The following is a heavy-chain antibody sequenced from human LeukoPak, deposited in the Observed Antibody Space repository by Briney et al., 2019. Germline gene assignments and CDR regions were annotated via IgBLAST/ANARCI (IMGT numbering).Heavy chain of an antibody. CDR1: GFTFSNYG. V-gene: IGHV3-33*01. Sequence: GMSLRLSCAASGFTFSNYGMHWVRQVPGKGLEWVTAIWFDGIRKYYADSVKGRLTISRDNSKNTLYLQMNSLRAEDTAVYYCARDLEDSSPFGAFDMWGQGTMVTVSS. D-gene: IGHD3-22*01. CDR3: ARDLEDSSPFGAFDM. CDR2: IWFDGIRK. J-gene: IGHJ3*02.